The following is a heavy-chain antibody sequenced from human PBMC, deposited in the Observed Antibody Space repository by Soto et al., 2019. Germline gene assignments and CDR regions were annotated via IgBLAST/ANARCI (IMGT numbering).Heavy chain of an antibody. Sequence: ASVKVSCKASGYSFTSYGISWVRQAPGQGLEWMGWMNPNSGNTGYAQKFQGRVTITRNTSISTAYMELSSLRSEDTAVYYCARGPEIAVAGMNYYYYMDVWGKGTTVTVSS. CDR2: MNPNSGNT. J-gene: IGHJ6*03. D-gene: IGHD6-19*01. CDR1: GYSFTSYG. CDR3: ARGPEIAVAGMNYYYYMDV. V-gene: IGHV1-8*02.